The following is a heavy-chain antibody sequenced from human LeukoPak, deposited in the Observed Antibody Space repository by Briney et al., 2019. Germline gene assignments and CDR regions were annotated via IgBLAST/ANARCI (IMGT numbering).Heavy chain of an antibody. D-gene: IGHD3-22*01. CDR2: INPSGGST. CDR3: ARANAYYYDSSGYSRGENWFDP. CDR1: GYTFTSYY. Sequence: GASVKVSCKASGYTFTSYYMHWVRQAPGQGLEWMGIINPSGGSTSYAQKFQGRVTMTRDTSTSTVYMELSSLRSEDTAVYYCARANAYYYDSSGYSRGENWFDPWGQGTLVTVSS. V-gene: IGHV1-46*01. J-gene: IGHJ5*02.